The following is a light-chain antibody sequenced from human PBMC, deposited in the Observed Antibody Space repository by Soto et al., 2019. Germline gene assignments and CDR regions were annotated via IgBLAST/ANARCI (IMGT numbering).Light chain of an antibody. CDR3: QQYGSFSPIT. V-gene: IGKV1-5*01. CDR1: RSISNW. CDR2: DAS. Sequence: DIQMTQSPSTLSASVGDRVTITCRASRSISNWLAWYQQRPGIAPKLLIFDASILQSGVPSRFSGSGSETEFTLSISRLQTDDFATYYCQQYGSFSPITFGGGTKVDIK. J-gene: IGKJ4*01.